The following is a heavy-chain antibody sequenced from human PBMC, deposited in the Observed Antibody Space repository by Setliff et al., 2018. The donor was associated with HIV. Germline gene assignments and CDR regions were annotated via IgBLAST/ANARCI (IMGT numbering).Heavy chain of an antibody. CDR2: IYFTGSA. CDR3: ARATSPRPMVRGGWFDP. V-gene: IGHV4-59*11. D-gene: IGHD3-16*01. CDR1: GGSISGHY. J-gene: IGHJ5*02. Sequence: NPSETLSLTCSVSGGSISGHYGGWIRQPPGKGLDGIGYIYFTGSAGYNPSLKSRVSMSVDTSKNQFSLRVTSVTAADTATYYCARATSPRPMVRGGWFDPWGQGTLVTVSS.